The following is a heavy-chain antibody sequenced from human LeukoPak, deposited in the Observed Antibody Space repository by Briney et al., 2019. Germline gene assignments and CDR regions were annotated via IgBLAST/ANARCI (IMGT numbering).Heavy chain of an antibody. V-gene: IGHV1-2*06. CDR1: GSGFTGYY. Sequence: ASVKVSCKAAGSGFTGYYMHWVRQAPGQGLEWMGRINPNSGGTNYAQKFQGRVTMTRDTSISTAYMELSRLRSDDTAVYYCARNGGGYSNLYYYMDVWGKGTTVTVSS. CDR3: ARNGGGYSNLYYYMDV. D-gene: IGHD4-11*01. J-gene: IGHJ6*03. CDR2: INPNSGGT.